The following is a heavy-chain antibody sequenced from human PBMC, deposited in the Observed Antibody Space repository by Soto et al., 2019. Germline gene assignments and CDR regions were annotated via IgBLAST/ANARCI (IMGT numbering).Heavy chain of an antibody. CDR2: ISAYNGNT. D-gene: IGHD2-15*01. J-gene: IGHJ5*02. CDR3: ARLTTHCSGGSCYPNWFDP. Sequence: ASVKVSCKASGYTFTSYCISWVRQAPGQGLEWMGWISAYNGNTNYAQKLQGRVTMTTDTSTSTAYMELRSLRSDDTAVYYCARLTTHCSGGSCYPNWFDPWGQGTLVTVS. CDR1: GYTFTSYC. V-gene: IGHV1-18*04.